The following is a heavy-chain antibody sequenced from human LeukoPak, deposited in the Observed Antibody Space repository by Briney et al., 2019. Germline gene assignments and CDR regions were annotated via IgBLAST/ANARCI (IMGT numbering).Heavy chain of an antibody. D-gene: IGHD2-8*02. J-gene: IGHJ4*02. CDR1: GFIFNTYA. Sequence: GGPLRLSCAASGFIFNTYAMHWVRQAPGKGLQYVASLGISGISTYYAESVQGRFTISRDNSKNTLYLQMSSVRAEDTAVYYCVKGQEVVYAPTFDYWGQGTLVTVSS. CDR3: VKGQEVVYAPTFDY. V-gene: IGHV3-64D*06. CDR2: LGISGIST.